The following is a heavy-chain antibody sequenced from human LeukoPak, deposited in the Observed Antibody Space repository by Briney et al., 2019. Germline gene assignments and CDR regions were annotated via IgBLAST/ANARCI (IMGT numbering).Heavy chain of an antibody. CDR1: GDSVSNKNYY. D-gene: IGHD3-10*01. CDR3: ARVGAITIINY. Sequence: PSETLSLTCTVSGDSVSNKNYYWGWIRQPPGKGLEWIGNIYYSGSTYNNPSLKSRVTISVDTSKNQFSLTLSSVTAADTAVYYCARVGAITIINYWGQGTLVTVSS. J-gene: IGHJ4*02. V-gene: IGHV4-39*01. CDR2: IYYSGST.